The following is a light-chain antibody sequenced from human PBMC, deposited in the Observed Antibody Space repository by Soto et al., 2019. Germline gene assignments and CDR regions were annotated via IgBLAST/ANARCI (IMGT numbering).Light chain of an antibody. Sequence: DIQMTQSPSSLSASVGDRVTITCRASQSISTYLNWYQQKPGRAPELLIYAASSLQSGVPSRFSGSGSGTDFTLTISSLQPEDFATYYCQQSYSTPVTFGHGTRLQSK. CDR3: QQSYSTPVT. V-gene: IGKV1-39*01. J-gene: IGKJ5*01. CDR2: AAS. CDR1: QSISTY.